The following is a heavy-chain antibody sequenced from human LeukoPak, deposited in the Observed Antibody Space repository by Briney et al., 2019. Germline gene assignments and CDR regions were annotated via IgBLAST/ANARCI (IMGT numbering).Heavy chain of an antibody. Sequence: ASVKVSCKASGYTFTGYYMHWVRQAPGQGLEWMGWINPNSGGTNYAQKFQGSVTMTRDTSISTAYMELSRLRSDDTAVYYCARDRDYYDSSGFDYWGEGTLVTVSS. V-gene: IGHV1-2*02. J-gene: IGHJ4*02. CDR3: ARDRDYYDSSGFDY. CDR2: INPNSGGT. CDR1: GYTFTGYY. D-gene: IGHD3-22*01.